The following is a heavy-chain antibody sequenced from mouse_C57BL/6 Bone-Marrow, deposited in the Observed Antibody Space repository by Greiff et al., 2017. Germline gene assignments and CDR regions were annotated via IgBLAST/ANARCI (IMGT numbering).Heavy chain of an antibody. J-gene: IGHJ4*01. D-gene: IGHD2-5*01. CDR2: ISDGGSYT. Sequence: EVQLVESGGGLVKPGGSLKLSCAASGFTFSSYAMSWVRQTPEKRLEWVATISDGGSYTYYPDNVQGRFTISRDNAKNNLYLQMSHLKSEDTAMYYCARDFYSSYPYYYARDYWGQGTSVTVSS. CDR1: GFTFSSYA. V-gene: IGHV5-4*01. CDR3: ARDFYSSYPYYYARDY.